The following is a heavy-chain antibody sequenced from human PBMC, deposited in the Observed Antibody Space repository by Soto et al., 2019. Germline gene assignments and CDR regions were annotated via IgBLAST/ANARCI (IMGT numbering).Heavy chain of an antibody. CDR1: GFTFEAYS. CDR3: QKRMSARPGFDAFDL. J-gene: IGHJ3*01. V-gene: IGHV3-9*01. Sequence: GGSLRLSCAASGFTFEAYSLHWVRQLPGKGLEWVAGISGDSGSSGYADSVRGRFTVSRDNAKNSLFLQMSSLSPEDTALYYCQKRMSARPGFDAFDLWGQGTMVTDS. CDR2: ISGDSGSS.